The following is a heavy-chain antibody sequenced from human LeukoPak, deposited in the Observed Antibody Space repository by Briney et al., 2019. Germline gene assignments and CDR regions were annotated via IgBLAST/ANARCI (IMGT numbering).Heavy chain of an antibody. Sequence: GGSLRLSCAASGFTFSSYAMHWVRQAPGKGLEWVAVISYDGSNKYYADSVKGRFNISRDNSKNTLYLQMNSLRAEDTAVYYCARGDLDYYDSSGYSDYWGQGTLVTVSS. CDR1: GFTFSSYA. V-gene: IGHV3-30-3*01. CDR3: ARGDLDYYDSSGYSDY. J-gene: IGHJ4*02. CDR2: ISYDGSNK. D-gene: IGHD3-22*01.